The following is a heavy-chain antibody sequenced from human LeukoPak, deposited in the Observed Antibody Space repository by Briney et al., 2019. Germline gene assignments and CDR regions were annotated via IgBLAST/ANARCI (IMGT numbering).Heavy chain of an antibody. J-gene: IGHJ4*02. CDR2: ISSSSSYI. CDR3: ARDLAYGDDGL. V-gene: IGHV3-21*01. Sequence: TGGPLRLSCAASGFTLSNYSMNWVRQAPGKGLQWVAFISSSSSYIFYADSLKGRFTISRDNAKNSLYLQMNSLRADDTAVYYCARDLAYGDDGLWGQGTLVTVSS. D-gene: IGHD4-17*01. CDR1: GFTLSNYS.